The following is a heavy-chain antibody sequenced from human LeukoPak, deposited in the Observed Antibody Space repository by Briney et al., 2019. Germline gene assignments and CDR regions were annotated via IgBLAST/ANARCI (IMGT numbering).Heavy chain of an antibody. Sequence: PRGSLRLSCAASGFTFRSYEMNWVRQAPGKGLEWVSYISSSGNTIYYADSVKGRFTISRDNAKDSLYLQMNSLRAEDTAVYYCARPESPLHGLSWYDSWGQGTLVTVSS. CDR2: ISSSGNTI. V-gene: IGHV3-48*03. D-gene: IGHD3/OR15-3a*01. CDR3: ARPESPLHGLSWYDS. CDR1: GFTFRSYE. J-gene: IGHJ5*01.